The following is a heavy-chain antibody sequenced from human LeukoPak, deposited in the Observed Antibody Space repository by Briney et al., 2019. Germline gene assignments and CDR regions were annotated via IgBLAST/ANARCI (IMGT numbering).Heavy chain of an antibody. CDR3: ARESDIGKDFDH. Sequence: ASVKVSCKASGYTFTYYYMHWVRQAPGQGLEWMGMINPSSGSTSYAQKFQGRVTMTRGTSTNTEYMELSSLRSEDTALYYCARESDIGKDFDHWGQGTLVTVSS. CDR2: INPSSGST. J-gene: IGHJ4*02. V-gene: IGHV1-46*01. D-gene: IGHD2-15*01. CDR1: GYTFTYYY.